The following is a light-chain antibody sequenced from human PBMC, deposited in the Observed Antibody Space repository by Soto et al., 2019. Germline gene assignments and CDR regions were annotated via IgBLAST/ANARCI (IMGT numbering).Light chain of an antibody. Sequence: EIVLTQYPGTLSLSPGERATLSCRASQSISSSQLAWYQHKPGRAPRLLIYGASSRATGIPDRFSGSGSGTDFTLTISRLEPEDFAVYYCQHYGTSALITFGQGTRLENK. CDR2: GAS. V-gene: IGKV3-20*01. CDR3: QHYGTSALIT. CDR1: QSISSSQ. J-gene: IGKJ5*01.